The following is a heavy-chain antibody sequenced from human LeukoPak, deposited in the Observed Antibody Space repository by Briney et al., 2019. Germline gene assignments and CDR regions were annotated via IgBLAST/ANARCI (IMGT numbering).Heavy chain of an antibody. V-gene: IGHV4-59*04. Sequence: SETLSLTCTVSGGSISSYYWSWIRQPPGKGLEWIGYIYYSGSTYYNPSLKSRVTISVDTSKNQFSLKLSSVTAADTAVYYCARILYYDFWSGAFDPWGQGTLVTVSS. D-gene: IGHD3-3*01. J-gene: IGHJ5*02. CDR2: IYYSGST. CDR1: GGSISSYY. CDR3: ARILYYDFWSGAFDP.